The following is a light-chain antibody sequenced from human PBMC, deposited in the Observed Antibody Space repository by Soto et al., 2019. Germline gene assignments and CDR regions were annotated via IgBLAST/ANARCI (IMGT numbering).Light chain of an antibody. CDR1: SSDIGSYNY. J-gene: IGLJ1*01. CDR3: SSYTTSSTFV. Sequence: QSALIQPPSVSGSPGQSVTISCTGTSSDIGSYNYVSWYQQHPGTAPILMIYHVTTRPSGVSDRFSGSKSGNTASLTISGLQAEDEADYYCSSYTTSSTFVFGTGTKVTVL. V-gene: IGLV2-18*02. CDR2: HVT.